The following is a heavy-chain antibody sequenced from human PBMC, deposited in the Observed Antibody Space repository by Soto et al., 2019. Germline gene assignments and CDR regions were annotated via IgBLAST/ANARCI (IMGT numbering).Heavy chain of an antibody. D-gene: IGHD6-13*01. V-gene: IGHV1-69*06. Sequence: QVQLVQSGAEVKQPGSSVKVSCRASGVTLNDYALSWVRQAPGQGLEWMGGIIPLSASAKLAQKFQGRVTITADISTRTAYMELTSVRSEDTAVYYCATGLLAAAPLNYWGQGTLVTVSS. J-gene: IGHJ4*02. CDR3: ATGLLAAAPLNY. CDR2: IIPLSASA. CDR1: GVTLNDYA.